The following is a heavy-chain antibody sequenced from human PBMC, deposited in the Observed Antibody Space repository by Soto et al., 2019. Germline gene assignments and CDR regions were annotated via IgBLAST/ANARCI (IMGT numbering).Heavy chain of an antibody. CDR1: EFTFNIVD. Sequence: EVHLLESGGGWVQPGGSLRLSCAASEFTFNIVDMSWVRQAPGKGLEWVSMISDSGDRTYYAGSVRGRFTMSRDNSKNTVYLQMDSLRAEDTAIYYCVKGGWLDYWGQGTLVTVSS. CDR2: ISDSGDRT. D-gene: IGHD5-12*01. V-gene: IGHV3-23*01. CDR3: VKGGWLDY. J-gene: IGHJ4*02.